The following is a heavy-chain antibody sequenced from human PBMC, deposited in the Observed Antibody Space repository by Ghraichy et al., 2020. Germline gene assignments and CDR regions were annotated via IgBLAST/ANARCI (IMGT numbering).Heavy chain of an antibody. J-gene: IGHJ4*02. CDR3: ARRYYYDSSGYYH. CDR2: ISSTSSTI. Sequence: GGSLRLSCAASGFTFSTYSMNWVRQAPGKGLEWVSYISSTSSTIYYADSVKGRFNISRDNAKNSLFLQMNSLRVEDTALYYCARRYYYDSSGYYHWGQGTLVTVSS. V-gene: IGHV3-48*01. CDR1: GFTFSTYS. D-gene: IGHD3-22*01.